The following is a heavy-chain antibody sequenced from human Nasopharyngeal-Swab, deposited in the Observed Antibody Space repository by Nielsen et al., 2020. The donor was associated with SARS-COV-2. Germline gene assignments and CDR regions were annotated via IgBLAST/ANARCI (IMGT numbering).Heavy chain of an antibody. V-gene: IGHV1-18*01. Sequence: ASVKVSCKASGYTFTSYGISWVRQAPGQGLEWMGWISAYNGNTNYAQKLQGRVTMTTDTSTSTAYMELRSLRSDDTAVYYCARVGPRKWGDYYGRDVWGQGTTVTVSS. CDR3: ARVGPRKWGDYYGRDV. CDR1: GYTFTSYG. J-gene: IGHJ6*02. CDR2: ISAYNGNT. D-gene: IGHD3-16*01.